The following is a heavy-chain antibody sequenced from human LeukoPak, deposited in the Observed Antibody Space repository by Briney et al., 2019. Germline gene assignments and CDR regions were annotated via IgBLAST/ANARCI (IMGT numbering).Heavy chain of an antibody. CDR3: ARDRVGSGWPRPGYFEF. V-gene: IGHV1-2*02. Sequence: ASVKVSCKPSGYTFTGYYLHWVRQAPGQGLEWMGWINPNTGATIYAEKFQGRVTMTRDTSIDTAYMEMRRLRSDDTAVYYCARDRVGSGWPRPGYFEFWGQGTLITVSS. CDR2: INPNTGAT. CDR1: GYTFTGYY. D-gene: IGHD6-19*01. J-gene: IGHJ4*02.